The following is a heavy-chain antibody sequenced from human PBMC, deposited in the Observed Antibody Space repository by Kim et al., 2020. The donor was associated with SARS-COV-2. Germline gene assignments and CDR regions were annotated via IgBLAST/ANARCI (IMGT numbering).Heavy chain of an antibody. CDR2: IYTSGST. D-gene: IGHD3-3*01. Sequence: SETLSLTCTVSGGSISSYYWSWIRQPAGKGLEWIGRIYTSGSTNYNPSLKSRVTMSVDTSKNQFSLKLSSVTAADTAVYYCARGRITNYDFWSGSWFDPWGQGTLVTVSS. V-gene: IGHV4-4*07. CDR3: ARGRITNYDFWSGSWFDP. J-gene: IGHJ5*02. CDR1: GGSISSYY.